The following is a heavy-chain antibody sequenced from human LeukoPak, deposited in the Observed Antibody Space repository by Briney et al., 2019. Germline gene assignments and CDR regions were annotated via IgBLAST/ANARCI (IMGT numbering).Heavy chain of an antibody. CDR2: ISYDGSNK. Sequence: GGSLRLSCAASGFTFSSYGMHWVRQAPGKGLEWVAVISYDGSNKYYADSVKGRFTISRDNSKNTLYLQMNSLRAEDTAVYYCASQHYGDYDDAFDIWGQGTMVTVSS. J-gene: IGHJ3*02. CDR3: ASQHYGDYDDAFDI. V-gene: IGHV3-30*03. D-gene: IGHD4-17*01. CDR1: GFTFSSYG.